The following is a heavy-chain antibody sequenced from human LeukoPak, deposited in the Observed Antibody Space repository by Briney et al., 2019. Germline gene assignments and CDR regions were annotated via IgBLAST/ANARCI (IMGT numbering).Heavy chain of an antibody. CDR1: VGSISSYY. Sequence: SETLSLSRTVSVGSISSYYWSWIRQPPRKGVERIGYIYFSGSTNYNPSLKSRVTISVDTSKNQFSLKLTSVTAADTAVYYCAREAYGSGSRHSYYYYGMDVWGKGTTVTVSS. J-gene: IGHJ6*04. V-gene: IGHV4-59*01. CDR3: AREAYGSGSRHSYYYYGMDV. D-gene: IGHD3-10*01. CDR2: IYFSGST.